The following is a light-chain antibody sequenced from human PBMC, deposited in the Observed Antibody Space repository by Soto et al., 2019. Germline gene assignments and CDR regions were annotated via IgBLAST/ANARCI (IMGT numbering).Light chain of an antibody. Sequence: EIVLTQSPVTLSLSPGERATLSCRASQSINSRYLAWYQQKPGQAPRLLIYGASSRATGIPDRFSGSGSGTVFTLTISRLEPEDFAVYYCQQFGSSPGFTSGPGTKVDIK. CDR1: QSINSRY. CDR2: GAS. J-gene: IGKJ3*01. V-gene: IGKV3-20*01. CDR3: QQFGSSPGFT.